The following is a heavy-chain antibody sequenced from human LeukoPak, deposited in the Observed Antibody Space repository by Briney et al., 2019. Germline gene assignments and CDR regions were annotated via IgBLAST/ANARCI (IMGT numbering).Heavy chain of an antibody. Sequence: SETLSLTCAVSGYSISSGYYWGWIRQPPGKGLEWIGSIYHSGSTYYNPSLKGRVTISVDTSKNQFSLKLSSVTAADTAVYYCASQLSLRGAVAGTDFDYWGQGTLVTVSS. V-gene: IGHV4-38-2*01. CDR2: IYHSGST. CDR3: ASQLSLRGAVAGTDFDY. CDR1: GYSISSGYY. D-gene: IGHD6-19*01. J-gene: IGHJ4*02.